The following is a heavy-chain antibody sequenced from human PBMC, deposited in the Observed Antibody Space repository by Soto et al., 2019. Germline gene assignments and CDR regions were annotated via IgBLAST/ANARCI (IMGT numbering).Heavy chain of an antibody. CDR3: ARDSSLDY. CDR2: MNWNGGSM. J-gene: IGHJ4*02. CDR1: GFTFDDYG. Sequence: GGSLRLSCAASGFTFDDYGIYWVRHPPGKGQGWVSGMNWNGGSMGYADSVNGRFTISRDNAKNSLYLLMNSLRAEEAAVYYYARDSSLDYWGQETLATAS. V-gene: IGHV3-20*04.